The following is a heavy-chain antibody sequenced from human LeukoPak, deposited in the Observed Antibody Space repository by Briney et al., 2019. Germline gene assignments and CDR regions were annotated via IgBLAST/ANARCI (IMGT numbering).Heavy chain of an antibody. CDR2: IIPLLGTE. CDR3: ASGPGYYDSSGYYGSY. D-gene: IGHD3-22*01. V-gene: IGHV1-69*10. Sequence: SVKVSCKASRDIFNSYAIGWVRQAPGQGLEWMGGIIPLLGTENYAQKFQGRVTITADKSTSTAYMELSSLRSEDTAVYYCASGPGYYDSSGYYGSYWGQGTLVTVSS. J-gene: IGHJ4*02. CDR1: RDIFNSYA.